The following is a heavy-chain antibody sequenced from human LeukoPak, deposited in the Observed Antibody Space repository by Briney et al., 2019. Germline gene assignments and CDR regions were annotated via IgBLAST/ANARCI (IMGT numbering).Heavy chain of an antibody. J-gene: IGHJ4*02. V-gene: IGHV3-72*01. D-gene: IGHD6-19*01. Sequence: PGGSLRLSCVASGFTFSDRYMDWVRQAPGKGLEWVCRIRNKGSSYTTEYAASVKGRFIISREDSKNSLFLQMNSLTTEDTAVYYCARPNPSGWYFDYWGQGTLVTVSS. CDR2: IRNKGSSYTT. CDR3: ARPNPSGWYFDY. CDR1: GFTFSDRY.